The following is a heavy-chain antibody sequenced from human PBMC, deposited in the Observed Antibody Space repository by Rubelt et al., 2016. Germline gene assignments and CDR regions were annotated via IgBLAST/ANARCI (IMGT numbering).Heavy chain of an antibody. J-gene: IGHJ5*02. CDR1: GGSISSGGYY. CDR3: ARDEYTAVAGPYNWFDP. D-gene: IGHD6-19*01. CDR2: IYYSGRT. Sequence: QVQLQESGPGLVKPSRTLSLTCTVSGGSISSGGYYWSWIRQHPGKGLEWIGYIYYSGRTYYNPSLKSGVTMSVDTSKNQFSLKLSSVTAADTAVYYCARDEYTAVAGPYNWFDPWGQGTLVTVSS. V-gene: IGHV4-31*03.